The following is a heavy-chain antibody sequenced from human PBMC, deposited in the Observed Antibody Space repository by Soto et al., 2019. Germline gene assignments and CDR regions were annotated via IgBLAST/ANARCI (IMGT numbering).Heavy chain of an antibody. CDR1: GYTFTSYG. CDR2: ISAYNGNT. CDR3: ARDVPDQLLSLNWFAP. D-gene: IGHD2-2*01. Sequence: ASVKVSCKASGYTFTSYGISWVRQAPGQGLEWMGWISAYNGNTNYAQKLQGRVTMTTDTSTSTAYMELRSLRSDATAVYYCARDVPDQLLSLNWFAPWGQGTLVPVSS. J-gene: IGHJ5*02. V-gene: IGHV1-18*01.